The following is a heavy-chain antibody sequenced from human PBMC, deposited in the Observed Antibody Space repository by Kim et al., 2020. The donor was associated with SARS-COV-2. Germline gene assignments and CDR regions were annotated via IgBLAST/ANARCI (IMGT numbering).Heavy chain of an antibody. CDR1: GFSFSTYD. V-gene: IGHV3-23*01. CDR3: AKGPVWEM. Sequence: GGSLRLSCAASGFSFSTYDMSWVRQAPGKGLEWVSGMSGSGGGTYYADSVKGRFTISRDSSKNTVYLQMSTLRAEDTAVYYCAKGPVWEMWGQGTLVTVSS. CDR2: MSGSGGGT. J-gene: IGHJ4*02. D-gene: IGHD1-26*01.